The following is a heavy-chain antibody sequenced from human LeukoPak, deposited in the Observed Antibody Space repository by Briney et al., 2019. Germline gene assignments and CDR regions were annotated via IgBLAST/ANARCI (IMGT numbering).Heavy chain of an antibody. CDR2: ISYDGSNK. Sequence: GRSLRLSCAASGFTFSSYGMHWVRQAPGKGLEWVAVISYDGSNKYYADSVKGRFTISRDNSKNTLYLQMNSLRAEDTAVYYCAKGGHYYDSSGGLGHWGQGTLVTVSS. CDR3: AKGGHYYDSSGGLGH. J-gene: IGHJ4*02. D-gene: IGHD3-22*01. V-gene: IGHV3-30*18. CDR1: GFTFSSYG.